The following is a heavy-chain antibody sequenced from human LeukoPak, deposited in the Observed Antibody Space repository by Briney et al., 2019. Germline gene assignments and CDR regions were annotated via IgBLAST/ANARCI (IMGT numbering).Heavy chain of an antibody. Sequence: SVKVSCKASGGTFSSYAISWVRQAPGQGLEWMGRIIPTFGTANYAQKFQGRVTITTDESTSTAYMELSSLRSEDTAVYYCARERRGLSQYYYDSSGYDIDYWGQGTLVTVSS. CDR3: ARERRGLSQYYYDSSGYDIDY. CDR1: GGTFSSYA. CDR2: IIPTFGTA. J-gene: IGHJ4*02. D-gene: IGHD3-22*01. V-gene: IGHV1-69*05.